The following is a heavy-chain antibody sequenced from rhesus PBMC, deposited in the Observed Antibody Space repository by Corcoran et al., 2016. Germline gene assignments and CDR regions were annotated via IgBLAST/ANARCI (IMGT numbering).Heavy chain of an antibody. CDR2: VGGGGNT. Sequence: EVHLVESGGGLARPGESLSLSCAASGFIISANAIHWVRQAPVHGPEWVEGVGGGGNTCYSDSRGGRFTSARDNSKNTVSLQMTSLVIEDTAVDYCAQELVQWVQSGSGLDSGGQGVVVTVSS. V-gene: IGHV3-103*01. D-gene: IGHD5-24*01. J-gene: IGHJ6*01. CDR3: AQELVQWVQSGSGLDS. CDR1: GFIISANA.